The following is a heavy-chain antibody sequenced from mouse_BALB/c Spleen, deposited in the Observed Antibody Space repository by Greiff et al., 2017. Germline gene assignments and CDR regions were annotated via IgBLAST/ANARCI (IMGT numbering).Heavy chain of an antibody. CDR1: GYTFTSYW. V-gene: IGHV1-7*01. CDR3: ARSGGYWYFDV. Sequence: QVQLQQSGAELAKPGASVKMSCKASGYTFTSYWMHWVKQRPGQGLEWIGYINPSTGYTEYNQKFKDKATLTADKSSSTAYMQLSSLTSEDSAVYYYARSGGYWYFDVWGAGTTVTVSS. D-gene: IGHD1-1*02. J-gene: IGHJ1*01. CDR2: INPSTGYT.